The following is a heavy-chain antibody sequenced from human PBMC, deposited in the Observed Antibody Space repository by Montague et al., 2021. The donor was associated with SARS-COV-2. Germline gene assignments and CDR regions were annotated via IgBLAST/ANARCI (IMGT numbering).Heavy chain of an antibody. D-gene: IGHD3-10*01. CDR2: IYSGDYNT. Sequence: SLRLSCAASGFTFSSYAMSWVRQAPGKGLEWVSVIYSGDYNTFSADSVKGRFTIPRDNSNNTLFLQMNRLRAEDTAVYYCAKSDYDLGMDYFHYWGQGTLVTVSS. V-gene: IGHV3-23*03. CDR3: AKSDYDLGMDYFHY. CDR1: GFTFSSYA. J-gene: IGHJ4*02.